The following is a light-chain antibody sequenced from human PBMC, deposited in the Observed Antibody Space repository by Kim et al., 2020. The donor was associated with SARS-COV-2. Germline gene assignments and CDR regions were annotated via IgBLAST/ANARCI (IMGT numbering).Light chain of an antibody. V-gene: IGKV6-21*02. CDR3: QQSGAFLT. CDR2: YAS. Sequence: SVPPTEHVPITCRAIQSIGNRLHWYQQKPDQSPRLLIRYASQSITGVPPRFSGSGSGTEFTLTINSLEAEDAATYYCQQSGAFLTFGGGTKVDIK. J-gene: IGKJ4*01. CDR1: QSIGNR.